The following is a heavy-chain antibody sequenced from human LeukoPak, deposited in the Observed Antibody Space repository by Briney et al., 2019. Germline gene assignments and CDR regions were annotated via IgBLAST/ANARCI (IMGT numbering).Heavy chain of an antibody. CDR2: ISSSSSYI. J-gene: IGHJ4*02. V-gene: IGHV3-21*01. D-gene: IGHD2-21*02. Sequence: GGSLRLSCAASGFTFSSYSMNWVRQAPGKGLEWVSSISSSSSYIYYADSVKGRFTISRDNAKNSLYLQMNSLRAEDTAVYYCARDRVHCGGDCYPRGVSDYWGQGTLVTVSS. CDR1: GFTFSSYS. CDR3: ARDRVHCGGDCYPRGVSDY.